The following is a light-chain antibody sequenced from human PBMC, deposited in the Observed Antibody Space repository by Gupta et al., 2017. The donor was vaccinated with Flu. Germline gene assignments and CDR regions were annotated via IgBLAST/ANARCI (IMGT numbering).Light chain of an antibody. J-gene: IGLJ1*01. CDR2: EVS. Sequence: QSALTQPASVSGSPGQSITISCTGTSSDVGGYNYVSWYQQHTGKTTKLMIYEVSKRPSGVSNRFSGSKAGNTASLTISGRQDEDEADYYGIAYTSSSTLVFGTGTKVTVL. CDR3: IAYTSSSTLV. CDR1: SSDVGGYNY. V-gene: IGLV2-14*01.